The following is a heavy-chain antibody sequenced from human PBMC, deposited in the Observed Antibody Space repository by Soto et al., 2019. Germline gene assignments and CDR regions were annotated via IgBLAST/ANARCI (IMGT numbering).Heavy chain of an antibody. CDR3: ARGFRSYYYYGMDV. J-gene: IGHJ6*02. Sequence: SETLSLTCAVYGGSFSGYYWSWIRQPPGKGLEWIGEINHSGSTNYNPSLKSRVTISVDTSKNQFSLKLSSVTAADTAVYYCARGFRSYYYYGMDVWGQGTTVTVSS. V-gene: IGHV4-34*01. CDR2: INHSGST. CDR1: GGSFSGYY.